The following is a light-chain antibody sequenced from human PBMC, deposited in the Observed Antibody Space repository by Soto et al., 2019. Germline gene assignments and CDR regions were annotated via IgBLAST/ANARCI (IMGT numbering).Light chain of an antibody. J-gene: IGLJ2*01. CDR2: EVS. V-gene: IGLV2-14*01. CDR3: SSYTGSSTYVV. CDR1: SSDVGGYNY. Sequence: QSVLTQPASVSVSPGQSITVSCTGTSSDVGGYNYVSWYQHHPGKAPKLMIYEVSNRPSGVSNRFSGSKSGNTASLTISGLQAEDEAGYYCSSYTGSSTYVVFGGGTKVTVL.